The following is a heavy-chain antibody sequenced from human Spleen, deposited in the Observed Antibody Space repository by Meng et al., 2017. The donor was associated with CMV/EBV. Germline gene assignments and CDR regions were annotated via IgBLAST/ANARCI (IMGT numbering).Heavy chain of an antibody. CDR2: IIPIFGTA. CDR3: ARGTYYYDSSGYYFDY. J-gene: IGHJ4*02. V-gene: IGHV1-69*12. D-gene: IGHD3-22*01. CDR1: GATYSSNT. Sequence: VQVVHVAAEVETTGAAVTVSCKAYGATYSSNTISWDRQAPGQGLEWMGGIIPIFGTANYAQKYQGRGTITADEYTTTGYMELSSLRSEDTAVYYYARGTYYYDSSGYYFDYWGQGTLVTVSS.